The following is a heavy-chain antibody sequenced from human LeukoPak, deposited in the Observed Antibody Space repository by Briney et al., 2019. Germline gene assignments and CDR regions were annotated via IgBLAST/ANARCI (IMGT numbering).Heavy chain of an antibody. J-gene: IGHJ4*02. CDR1: GFTFSSYS. V-gene: IGHV3-21*01. CDR3: VRGLFAISYGSGSRFAY. D-gene: IGHD3-10*01. Sequence: PGGSLRLSCAASGFTFSSYSLNWVRQAPGKGLEWVASISQDSTHIYYADSVRGRFTISRDNAKNSLYLQMNSLRVEDTAVFYCVRGLFAISYGSGSRFAYWGQGTPVTVSS. CDR2: ISQDSTHI.